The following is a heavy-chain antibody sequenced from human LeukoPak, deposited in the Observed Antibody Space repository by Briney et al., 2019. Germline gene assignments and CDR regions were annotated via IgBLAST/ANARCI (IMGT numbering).Heavy chain of an antibody. V-gene: IGHV3-30-3*01. J-gene: IGHJ6*02. CDR1: GFTFSSYA. D-gene: IGHD6-13*01. CDR3: ARVLIAAAGNYYYYYGMDV. CDR2: ISYDGSNK. Sequence: GGSLRLSCAASGFTFSSYAMHWVRQAPGKGLEWVAVISYDGSNKYYADSVKGRFTTSRDNSKNTLYLQMNSLRAEDTAVYYCARVLIAAAGNYYYYYGMDVWGQGTTVTVSS.